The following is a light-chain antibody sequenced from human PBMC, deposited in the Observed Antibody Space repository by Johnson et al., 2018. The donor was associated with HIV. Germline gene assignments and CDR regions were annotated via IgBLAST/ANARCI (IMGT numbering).Light chain of an antibody. CDR2: ENN. J-gene: IGLJ1*01. Sequence: QSVLTQPPSVSAAPGQMVSISCSGSSSNIGKNYVSWYQQFPGTAPKLLIHENNKRPSGIPDRFSGSKSGTSATLGITGLQTGDEADYYCGTWDSSLRVGFFGTGTKVTVL. V-gene: IGLV1-51*02. CDR1: SSNIGKNY. CDR3: GTWDSSLRVGF.